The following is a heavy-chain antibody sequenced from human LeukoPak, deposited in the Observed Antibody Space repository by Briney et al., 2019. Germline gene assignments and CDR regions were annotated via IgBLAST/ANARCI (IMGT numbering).Heavy chain of an antibody. V-gene: IGHV4-59*01. D-gene: IGHD3-10*01. J-gene: IGHJ6*03. Sequence: SETLSLTCTVSGGSISTYFLTWIRQAPGKGLEWIRYIHNSGSTNYNPSLNSRFTILVDTSRKQFSLKVTSVTAADTAVYYCATGYGSGSLRDRYYSMDVWGKGTTVTVSS. CDR2: IHNSGST. CDR3: ATGYGSGSLRDRYYSMDV. CDR1: GGSISTYF.